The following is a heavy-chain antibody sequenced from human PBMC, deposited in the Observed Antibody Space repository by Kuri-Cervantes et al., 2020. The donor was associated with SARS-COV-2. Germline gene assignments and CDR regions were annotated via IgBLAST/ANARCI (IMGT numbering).Heavy chain of an antibody. Sequence: GESLKISCAASGFTFSNAWMSWVRQAPGKGLEWVGRIKSKTDGGTTDYAAPVKGRFTISRDDSKNTLYLQMNSLKTEDTAVYYCTTTYDFWSGYYYGMDVWGQGTTVTVSS. V-gene: IGHV3-15*01. J-gene: IGHJ6*02. CDR2: IKSKTDGGTT. D-gene: IGHD3-3*01. CDR1: GFTFSNAW. CDR3: TTTYDFWSGYYYGMDV.